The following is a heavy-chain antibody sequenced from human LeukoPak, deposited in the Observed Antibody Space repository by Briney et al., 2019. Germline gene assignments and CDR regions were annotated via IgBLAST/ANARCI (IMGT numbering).Heavy chain of an antibody. CDR1: GFTSSSYW. CDR3: ARGLTRDYYYYMDV. Sequence: PGGSLRLSCAASGFTSSSYWMSWVRQAPGKGLEWVANIKQDGSEKYYVDSVKGRFTISRDNAKNSLYLQMNSLRAEDTAVYYCARGLTRDYYYYMDVWGKGTTVTVSS. J-gene: IGHJ6*03. V-gene: IGHV3-7*01. D-gene: IGHD2-21*01. CDR2: IKQDGSEK.